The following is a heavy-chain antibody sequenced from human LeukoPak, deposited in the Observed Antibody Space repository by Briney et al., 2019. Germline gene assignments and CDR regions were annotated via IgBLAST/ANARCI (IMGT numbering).Heavy chain of an antibody. CDR2: IFYSGST. CDR1: GGSISSYY. V-gene: IGHV4-59*08. CDR3: ARGILYYDILTGYLLYYFDY. D-gene: IGHD3-9*01. Sequence: SETLSLTCTVSGGSISSYYWSWIRQPPGKGLEWIGYIFYSGSTNYNPTLKSRVTISVDTSKNQFSLKLSSVTAADTAVYYCARGILYYDILTGYLLYYFDYWGQGTLVTVSS. J-gene: IGHJ4*02.